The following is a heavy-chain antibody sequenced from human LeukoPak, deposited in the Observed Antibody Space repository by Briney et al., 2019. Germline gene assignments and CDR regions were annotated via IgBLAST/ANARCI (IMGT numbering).Heavy chain of an antibody. D-gene: IGHD2-2*02. Sequence: KPSETLSLTCAVYGGSFSGYYWSWIRQPPGKGLEWIGEINHSGSTNYNPSLKSRVTISVDTSKNQFSLKLSSVTAADTAVYYWARFYTAVDYWGQGTLVTVSS. J-gene: IGHJ4*02. CDR2: INHSGST. CDR3: ARFYTAVDY. V-gene: IGHV4-34*01. CDR1: GGSFSGYY.